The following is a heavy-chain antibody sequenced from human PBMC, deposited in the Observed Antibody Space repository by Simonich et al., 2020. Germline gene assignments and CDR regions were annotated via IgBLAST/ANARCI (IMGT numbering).Heavy chain of an antibody. CDR2: MNPNRCNT. V-gene: IGHV1-8*01. CDR3: ARGPFDI. J-gene: IGHJ3*02. CDR1: GYTFTSYD. Sequence: VQLVQSGAAVKKPGASVTVSCKASGYTFTSYDITWLRQPTGQGLEWMGWMNPNRCNTGYAQTFQGRVTMTRNTSISTAYMELSSRRSEDTAVYYCARGPFDIWGQGTMVTVSS.